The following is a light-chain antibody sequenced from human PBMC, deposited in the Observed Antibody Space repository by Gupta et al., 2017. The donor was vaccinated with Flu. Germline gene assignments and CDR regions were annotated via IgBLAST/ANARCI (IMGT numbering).Light chain of an antibody. V-gene: IGLV2-11*01. J-gene: IGLJ3*02. Sequence: QSALTQPRSVSGSPGQSVTISCSGSLANVGNFDYVSWYQQHPGVAPKLIIHDVNQRPSGVPDRFSGSKSGNTASLTISGLQVEDEADYWCCSYAGGNNWVFGGGTKLTVL. CDR2: DVN. CDR3: CSYAGGNNWV. CDR1: LANVGNFDY.